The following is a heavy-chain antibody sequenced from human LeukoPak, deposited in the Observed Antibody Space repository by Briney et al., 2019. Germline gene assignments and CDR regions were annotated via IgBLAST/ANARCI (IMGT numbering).Heavy chain of an antibody. V-gene: IGHV1-46*01. D-gene: IGHD5-18*01. CDR1: GYTFTSYY. J-gene: IGHJ4*02. CDR2: INPSGCST. Sequence: GASVKVSCKASGYTFTSYYMHWVRQAPGQGLEWMGIINPSGCSTSYAQKFQGRVTMTRDTSTSTVYMELSSLRSEDTAVYYCATSRQLWLQSGPYWGQGTLVTVSS. CDR3: ATSRQLWLQSGPY.